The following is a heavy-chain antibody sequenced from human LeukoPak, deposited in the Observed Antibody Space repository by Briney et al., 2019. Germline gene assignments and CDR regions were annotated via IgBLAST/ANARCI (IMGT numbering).Heavy chain of an antibody. CDR1: GFTFSSYA. CDR2: ISSSGSTI. CDR3: ARDGYYGSGSYYNGVFDY. Sequence: GGSLRLSCAASGFTFSSYAMSWVRQAPGKGLEWVSYISSSGSTIYYADSVKGRFTISRDNAKNSLYLQMNSLRAEDTAVYYCARDGYYGSGSYYNGVFDYWGQGTLVTVSS. D-gene: IGHD3-10*01. J-gene: IGHJ4*02. V-gene: IGHV3-48*03.